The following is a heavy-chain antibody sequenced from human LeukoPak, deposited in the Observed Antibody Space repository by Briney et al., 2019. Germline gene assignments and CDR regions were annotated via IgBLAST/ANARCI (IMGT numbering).Heavy chain of an antibody. CDR3: ARYGSYYGSARLDY. CDR2: IYYSGST. J-gene: IGHJ4*02. V-gene: IGHV4-59*01. D-gene: IGHD3-10*01. Sequence: SETLSLTCTVSGGSISSYYWSWIRQPPGKGLEWIGYIYYSGSTNHNPSLKSRVTISVDTSKNQFSLKLSSVTAADTAVYYCARYGSYYGSARLDYWGQGTLVTVSS. CDR1: GGSISSYY.